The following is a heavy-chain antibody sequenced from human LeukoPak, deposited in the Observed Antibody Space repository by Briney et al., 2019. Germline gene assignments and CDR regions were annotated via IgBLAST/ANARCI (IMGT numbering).Heavy chain of an antibody. V-gene: IGHV1-18*01. CDR1: GYTFTSYG. CDR3: ARDQSFMGHYYDSSGY. D-gene: IGHD3-22*01. J-gene: IGHJ4*02. Sequence: GASVKVSCKASGYTFTSYGISWVRQAPGQGLEWMGWISAYNGNTNYAQKLQGRVTMTTDTSTSTAYMELRSLRSDDTAVYYCARDQSFMGHYYDSSGYWGQGTLVTVSS. CDR2: ISAYNGNT.